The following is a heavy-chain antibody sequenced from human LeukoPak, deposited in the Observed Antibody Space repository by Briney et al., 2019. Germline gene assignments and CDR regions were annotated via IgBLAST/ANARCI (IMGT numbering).Heavy chain of an antibody. V-gene: IGHV4-39*07. CDR3: ARDPTYDYVWGSYRSWFDL. CDR1: GVSISSSNSY. J-gene: IGHJ5*02. CDR2: IYYTGNT. Sequence: PSETLSLTCSVSGVSISSSNSYWGWIRQPPGKGLEWIGSIYYTGNTYYNPSLKSRVTISVDTSKNQFSLKLSSVTAADTAVYYCARDPTYDYVWGSYRSWFDLWGQGTLVTVSS. D-gene: IGHD3-16*02.